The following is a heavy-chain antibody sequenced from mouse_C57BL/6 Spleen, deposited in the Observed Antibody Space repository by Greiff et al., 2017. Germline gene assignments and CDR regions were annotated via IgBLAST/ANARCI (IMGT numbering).Heavy chain of an antibody. Sequence: EVQLVESGGGLVKPGGSLKLSCAASGFTFSDYGMHWVRQAPEKGLEWVAYISSGSGTIYYADTVKGRFTISRDNAKNTLFLQMTSLRSEDTAMSYCARKIYYNCDGIAYWGQGTLVTVSA. CDR3: ARKIYYNCDGIAY. J-gene: IGHJ3*01. CDR2: ISSGSGTI. CDR1: GFTFSDYG. V-gene: IGHV5-17*01. D-gene: IGHD2-12*01.